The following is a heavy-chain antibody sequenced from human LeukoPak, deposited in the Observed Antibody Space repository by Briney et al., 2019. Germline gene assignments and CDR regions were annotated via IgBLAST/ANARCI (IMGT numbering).Heavy chain of an antibody. D-gene: IGHD4-17*01. V-gene: IGHV4-30-4*02. CDR1: GGSISSGDYY. Sequence: SETLSLTCTVSGGSISSGDYYWSWIRRPPGKGLEWIGYIYYSGSTYYNPSLKSRVTISVDTSKNQFSLKLSSVTAADTAVYYCARGNQGSDGDYDYWGQGTLVTVSS. CDR2: IYYSGST. J-gene: IGHJ4*02. CDR3: ARGNQGSDGDYDY.